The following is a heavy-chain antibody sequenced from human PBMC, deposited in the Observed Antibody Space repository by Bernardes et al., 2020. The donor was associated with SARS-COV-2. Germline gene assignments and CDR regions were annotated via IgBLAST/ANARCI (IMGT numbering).Heavy chain of an antibody. D-gene: IGHD5-18*01. V-gene: IGHV3-20*04. CDR1: GSTFDDHG. J-gene: IGHJ4*02. CDR3: ARGYNYGPFDS. Sequence: GGSLRLSCAASGSTFDDHGMTWVRQSPGKGLEWVSRINRNGGDTDSTYSVKGRSTISRDNAKKSLYLQRNSLRADDTALYYGARGYNYGPFDSWGQGILVTVSS. CDR2: INRNGGDT.